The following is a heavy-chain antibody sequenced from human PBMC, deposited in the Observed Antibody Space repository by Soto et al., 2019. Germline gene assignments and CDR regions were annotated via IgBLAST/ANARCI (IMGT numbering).Heavy chain of an antibody. Sequence: QVQLQESGPGLVKPSETLSLTCTVSGGSISSYYWSWIRQPPGKGLEWIGYIYYSGSTNYNPSLTGRETISVDTSKYQFSQKRSSVTAADTAVYYCARDLTMVRGVSAFDYWGQGTLVIVSS. CDR1: GGSISSYY. V-gene: IGHV4-59*01. D-gene: IGHD3-10*01. J-gene: IGHJ4*02. CDR3: ARDLTMVRGVSAFDY. CDR2: IYYSGST.